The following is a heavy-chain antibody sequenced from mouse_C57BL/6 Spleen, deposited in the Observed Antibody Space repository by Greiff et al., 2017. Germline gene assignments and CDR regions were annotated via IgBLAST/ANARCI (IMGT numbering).Heavy chain of an antibody. J-gene: IGHJ2*01. D-gene: IGHD1-1*01. V-gene: IGHV1-18*01. Sequence: EVQLQQSGPELVKPGASVKIPCKASGYTFTDYNMDWVKQSHGKSLEWIGDINPNNGGPIYNQKFKGKATLTVDKSSSTAYMELRSLTSEDTAVYYCARGTTVVASFDYWGQGTTLTVSS. CDR2: INPNNGGP. CDR1: GYTFTDYN. CDR3: ARGTTVVASFDY.